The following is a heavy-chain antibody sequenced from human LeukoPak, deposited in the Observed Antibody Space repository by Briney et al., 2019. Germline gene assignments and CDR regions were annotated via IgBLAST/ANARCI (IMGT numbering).Heavy chain of an antibody. CDR1: GYTFTGYY. Sequence: ASVKVSCKASGYTFTGYYMHWVRQAPGQGLEWMGWINPNSGGTNYAQKFQGRVTMTRDTSISTAYMELSRLRSDDTAVYDCARDPAYSSGWYYWGQGTLVTVSS. V-gene: IGHV1-2*02. CDR2: INPNSGGT. CDR3: ARDPAYSSGWYY. D-gene: IGHD6-19*01. J-gene: IGHJ4*02.